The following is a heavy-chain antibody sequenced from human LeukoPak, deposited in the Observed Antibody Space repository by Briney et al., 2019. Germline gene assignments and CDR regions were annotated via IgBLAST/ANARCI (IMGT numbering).Heavy chain of an antibody. V-gene: IGHV4-59*01. J-gene: IGHJ4*02. CDR1: GGTISSYY. CDR3: ARHGSGSYQAY. CDR2: IYYSGST. Sequence: SETLSLTCTVSGGTISSYYWSWIRQPPGKGLEWIGYIYYSGSTNYNPSLKSRVTISVDTSKNQFSLKLSSVTAADTAVYYCARHGSGSYQAYWGQGTLVTVSS. D-gene: IGHD3-10*01.